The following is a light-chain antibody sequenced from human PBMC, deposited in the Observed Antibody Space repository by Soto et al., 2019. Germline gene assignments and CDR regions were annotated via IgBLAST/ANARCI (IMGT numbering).Light chain of an antibody. CDR3: QQRSNWPLT. CDR2: DAS. V-gene: IGKV3-11*01. J-gene: IGKJ4*01. CDR1: QSVSSY. Sequence: EIVLTQSPATLSLSPGERATLSCRASQSVSSYLAWYQQKPGQAPRLLIYDASNRATGIPARFSGSGSVTDFTLNLSSLEPEDFAVYYCQQRSNWPLTFGGGTKVDIK.